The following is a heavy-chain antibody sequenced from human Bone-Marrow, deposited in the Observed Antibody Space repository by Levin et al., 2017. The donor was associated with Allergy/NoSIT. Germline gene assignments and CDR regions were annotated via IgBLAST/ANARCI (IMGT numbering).Heavy chain of an antibody. CDR1: GGTFSSYA. CDR3: ARETKTTPYYFDY. V-gene: IGHV1-69*13. J-gene: IGHJ4*02. D-gene: IGHD4-11*01. Sequence: ASVKVSCKASGGTFSSYAISWVRQAPGQGLEWMGGIIPIFGTANYAQKFQVRVTITADESTSTAYMELSSLRSEDTAVYYCARETKTTPYYFDYWGQGTLVTVSS. CDR2: IIPIFGTA.